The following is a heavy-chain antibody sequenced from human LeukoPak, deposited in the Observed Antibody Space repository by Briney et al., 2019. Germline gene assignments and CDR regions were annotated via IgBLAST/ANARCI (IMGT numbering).Heavy chain of an antibody. CDR1: GGSISSGGYY. CDR2: IYYSGST. Sequence: SQTLSLTCTVPGGSISSGGYYWSWIRQHPGKGLEWIGYIYYSGSTYYNPSLKSRVTISVDTSKNQFSLKLSSVTAADTAVYYCATVVPAAYNWFDPWGQGTLVTVSS. D-gene: IGHD2-2*01. CDR3: ATVVPAAYNWFDP. V-gene: IGHV4-31*03. J-gene: IGHJ5*02.